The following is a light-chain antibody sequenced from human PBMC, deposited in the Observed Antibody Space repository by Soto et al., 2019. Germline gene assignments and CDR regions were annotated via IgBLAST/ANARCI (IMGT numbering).Light chain of an antibody. Sequence: DIVMTQTPLSLSVTPGQPASISCKSSQSLLHSDGKTYFYWYLQNPCQPPQLLIYEVSNRFSGVRDRFSGSGSETSFNRKISRVVAEDVGVYHCMQIVQLRWTFGQGTNVEI. J-gene: IGKJ1*01. CDR2: EVS. CDR3: MQIVQLRWT. V-gene: IGKV2D-29*01. CDR1: QSLLHSDGKTY.